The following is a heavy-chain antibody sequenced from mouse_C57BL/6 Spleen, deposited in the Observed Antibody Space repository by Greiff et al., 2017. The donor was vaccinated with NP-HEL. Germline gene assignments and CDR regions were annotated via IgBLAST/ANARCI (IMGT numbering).Heavy chain of an antibody. J-gene: IGHJ1*03. CDR2: IRNKANGYTT. CDR1: GFTFTDYY. V-gene: IGHV7-3*01. Sequence: EVQLVESGGGLVQPGGSLSLSCAASGFTFTDYYMSWVRQPPGKALEWLGFIRNKANGYTTEYSASVKGRFTISRDNSQSILYLQMNALRAEDSATYYCARSPDYYGSSYWYFDVWGTGTTVTVSP. CDR3: ARSPDYYGSSYWYFDV. D-gene: IGHD1-1*01.